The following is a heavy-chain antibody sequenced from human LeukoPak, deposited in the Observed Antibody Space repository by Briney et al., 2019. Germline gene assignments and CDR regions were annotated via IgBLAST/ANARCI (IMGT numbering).Heavy chain of an antibody. CDR1: GYTFTSYD. V-gene: IGHV1-8*01. CDR2: VNPNSGHA. CDR3: ARGVLDGVDV. D-gene: IGHD3-3*02. J-gene: IGHJ6*02. Sequence: ASVKVSCKASGYTFTSYDINWVRQATGQGLGWLGWVNPNSGHAGSPQKFQGRVTMTRDTSISTAYMELSSLTSEDTAVYYCARGVLDGVDVWGQGTAVTVSS.